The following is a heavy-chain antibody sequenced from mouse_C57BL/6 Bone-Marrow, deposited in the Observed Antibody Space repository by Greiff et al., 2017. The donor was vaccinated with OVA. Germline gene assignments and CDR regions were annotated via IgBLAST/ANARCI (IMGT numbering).Heavy chain of an antibody. J-gene: IGHJ4*01. CDR1: GFTFSDYY. Sequence: DVQLQESGGGLVQPGGSLKLSCAASGFTFSDYYMYWVRQTPEKRLEWVAYISNGGGSTYYPDTVKGRFTISRDNAKNTLYLQMSRLKSEDTAMYYCARLITTAMDYWGQGTSVTVSS. CDR2: ISNGGGST. D-gene: IGHD1-1*01. CDR3: ARLITTAMDY. V-gene: IGHV5-12*01.